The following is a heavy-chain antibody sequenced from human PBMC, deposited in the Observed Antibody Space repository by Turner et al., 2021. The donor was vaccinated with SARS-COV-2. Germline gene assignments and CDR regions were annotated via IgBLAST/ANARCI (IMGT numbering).Heavy chain of an antibody. CDR2: IKQDGSEK. CDR3: ARVSGAAVWGNYAFDI. D-gene: IGHD3-16*01. Sequence: EVQLVESGGGLVQPGGSLRLSCAASGFTFSSYWMSWVRQAPGKGPEWVANIKQDGSEKYYVDSVKGRFNISRDNAKNSLYLQMSSLRAEDTAVYYCARVSGAAVWGNYAFDIWGQGTMVTVSS. J-gene: IGHJ3*02. V-gene: IGHV3-7*01. CDR1: GFTFSSYW.